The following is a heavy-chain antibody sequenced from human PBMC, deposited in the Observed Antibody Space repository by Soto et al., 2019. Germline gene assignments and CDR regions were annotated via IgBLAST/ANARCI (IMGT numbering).Heavy chain of an antibody. CDR2: IIPILGIA. CDR1: GGTFSSYT. J-gene: IGHJ5*02. CDR3: ARDRENPSGWNAPHNCFDP. Sequence: QVQLVQSGAEVKKPGSSVKVSCKASGGTFSSYTISWVRQAPGQGLEWMGRIIPILGIANYAQKFQGRVTITADKSSSTAYMELSSLRSEDTAVYYCARDRENPSGWNAPHNCFDPGGKGTLVTVSS. V-gene: IGHV1-69*08. D-gene: IGHD1-1*01.